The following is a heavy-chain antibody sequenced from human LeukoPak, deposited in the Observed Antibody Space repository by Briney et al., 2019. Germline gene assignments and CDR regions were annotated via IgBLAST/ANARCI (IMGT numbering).Heavy chain of an antibody. CDR1: GASVSSFQ. D-gene: IGHD4/OR15-4a*01. CDR3: ATSNDANIGPFDH. CDR2: IYTSGRT. J-gene: IGHJ4*02. V-gene: IGHV4-4*09. Sequence: SETVSLTCSVSGASVSSFQWIWLRQSPGKGLEWIGYIYTSGRTQPNPSLESRLTMSLDTSKNQFSLKVTSVSAADTAVYYCATSNDANIGPFDHWGQGSQVTASS.